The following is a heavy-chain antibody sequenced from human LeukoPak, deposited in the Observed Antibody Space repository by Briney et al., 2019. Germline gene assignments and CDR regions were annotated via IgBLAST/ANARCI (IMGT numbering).Heavy chain of an antibody. V-gene: IGHV3-30*18. CDR3: AKETSDYALTN. J-gene: IGHJ4*02. CDR1: GFTFSSYG. D-gene: IGHD4-17*01. CDR2: ISYDGSNK. Sequence: GGSLRLSCAASGFTFSSYGMHWVRQAPGKGLEWVAVISYDGSNKYYADSVKGRFTISRDNSKNTLYLQMNSLSAEDTAVYYCAKETSDYALTNWGQGTLVTVSS.